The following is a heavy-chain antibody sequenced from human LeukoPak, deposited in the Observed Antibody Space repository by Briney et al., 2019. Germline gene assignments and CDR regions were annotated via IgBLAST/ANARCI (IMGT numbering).Heavy chain of an antibody. V-gene: IGHV3-48*03. D-gene: IGHD2-15*01. CDR2: ISSSGSTI. J-gene: IGHJ4*02. CDR1: GFTFSSYE. Sequence: GSLRLSCAASGFTFSSYEMHWVRQAPGKGLEWVSYISSSGSTIYYADSVKGRFTISRDNAKNSLYLQMNSLRAEDTAVYYCARGPSALVVAATPIDYWGQGTLVTVSS. CDR3: ARGPSALVVAATPIDY.